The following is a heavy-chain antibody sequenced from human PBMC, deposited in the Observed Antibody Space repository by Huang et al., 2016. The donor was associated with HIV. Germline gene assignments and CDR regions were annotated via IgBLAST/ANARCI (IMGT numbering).Heavy chain of an antibody. J-gene: IGHJ6*02. CDR2: IKQDESEK. CDR3: ATKTAAMDI. D-gene: IGHD1-7*01. Sequence: VESGGRLVQPGGSIRLSCVGSTFRFGAYWMSWVRQSPGKGLELVANIKQDESEKDYVDSVKGRFNISRDNAKKVLFLEMNNVRVEDTATYYCATKTAAMDIWGQGTTVTVS. V-gene: IGHV3-7*01. CDR1: TFRFGAYW.